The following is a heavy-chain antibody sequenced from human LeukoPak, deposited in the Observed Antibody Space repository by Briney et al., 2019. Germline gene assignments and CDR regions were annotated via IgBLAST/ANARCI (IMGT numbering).Heavy chain of an antibody. D-gene: IGHD2-15*01. V-gene: IGHV5-51*01. CDR2: IHPGDSDT. CDR3: ARTAMGDCSGGSCYSANALDI. CDR1: GYSFTSYW. J-gene: IGHJ3*02. Sequence: GESLKISCKGSGYSFTSYWIGWVRQMPGKGLEWMGIIHPGDSDTRYSPSFQGQVTISADKSISTAYLQWSSLKASDTAMYYCARTAMGDCSGGSCYSANALDIWGQGTMVTVSS.